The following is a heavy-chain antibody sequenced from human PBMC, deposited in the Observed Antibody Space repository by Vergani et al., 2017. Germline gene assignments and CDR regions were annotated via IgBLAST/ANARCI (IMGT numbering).Heavy chain of an antibody. V-gene: IGHV3-53*04. D-gene: IGHD2-2*01. Sequence: EVQLVESGGGLVQPGGSLRLSCAASGFTVSSNYMSWVRQAPGKGLEWVSVIYSGGSTYYADSVKGRFTISRHNSKNTLYLQMNSLRAEDTAVYYCASREYCSSTICYGAFDIWGRGTMVTVSS. CDR2: IYSGGST. CDR1: GFTVSSNY. CDR3: ASREYCSSTICYGAFDI. J-gene: IGHJ3*02.